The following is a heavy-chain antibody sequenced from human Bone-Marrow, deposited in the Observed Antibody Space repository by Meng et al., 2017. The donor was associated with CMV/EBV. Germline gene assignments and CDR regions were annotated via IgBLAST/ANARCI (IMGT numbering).Heavy chain of an antibody. CDR1: GFTFSNAW. CDR3: ARRDIVVVPAAASGYYHGMDV. D-gene: IGHD2-2*01. V-gene: IGHV3-21*01. J-gene: IGHJ6*02. CDR2: ISSSSSYI. Sequence: GESLKISCAASGFTFSNAWMSWVRQAPGKGLEWVSSISSSSSYIYYADSVKGRFTISRDNAKNSLYLQMNSLRAEDTAVYYCARRDIVVVPAAASGYYHGMDVWGQGTTVTVSS.